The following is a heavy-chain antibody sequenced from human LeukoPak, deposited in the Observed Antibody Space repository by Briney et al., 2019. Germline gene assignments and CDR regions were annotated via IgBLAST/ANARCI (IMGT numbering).Heavy chain of an antibody. V-gene: IGHV1-69*04. CDR2: IIPILGIA. J-gene: IGHJ4*02. D-gene: IGHD2-15*01. CDR1: GGTFSSYA. CDR3: ATQGVAVLRGSYFDY. Sequence: GASVKVSCKASGGTFSSYAIGWVRQAPGQGLEWMGRIIPILGIANYAQKFQGRVTITADKSTSTAYMELSSLRSEDTAVYYCATQGVAVLRGSYFDYWGQGTPVTVSS.